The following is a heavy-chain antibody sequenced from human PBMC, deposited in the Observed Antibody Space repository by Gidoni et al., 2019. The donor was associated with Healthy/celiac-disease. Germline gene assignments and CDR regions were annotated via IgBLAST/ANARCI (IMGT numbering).Heavy chain of an antibody. J-gene: IGHJ6*02. CDR1: GFTFSSYD. Sequence: EVQLVESGGGLVQPGGSLRLSCAASGFTFSSYDMHWVRQATGKGLEWVSAIGTAGDTYYPGSVKGRFTISRENAKNSLYLQMNSLRAGDTAVYYCARADPSGHYGMDVWGQGTTVTVSS. CDR3: ARADPSGHYGMDV. D-gene: IGHD6-25*01. V-gene: IGHV3-13*01. CDR2: IGTAGDT.